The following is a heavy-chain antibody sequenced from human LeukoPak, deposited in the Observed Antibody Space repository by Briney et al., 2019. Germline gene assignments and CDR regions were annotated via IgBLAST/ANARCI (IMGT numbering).Heavy chain of an antibody. CDR1: GGSFSGYY. V-gene: IGHV4-34*01. CDR2: INHSGST. J-gene: IGHJ4*02. D-gene: IGHD6-19*01. CDR3: AREREESGAWYERPHFDY. Sequence: SETLSLTCAVYGGSFSGYYWAWIRHSPGKGLEWIGQINHSGSTNYNPSLKSRVTLSVDTSKNQSSLRVSSATAADTALYYCAREREESGAWYERPHFDYWGRGALVTVSS.